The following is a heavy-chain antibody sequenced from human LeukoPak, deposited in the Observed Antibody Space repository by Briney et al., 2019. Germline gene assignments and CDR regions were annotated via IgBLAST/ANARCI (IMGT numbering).Heavy chain of an antibody. CDR3: AKDWDQFDY. J-gene: IGHJ4*02. D-gene: IGHD1-26*01. V-gene: IGHV3-30*18. CDR1: GFTFSSYG. Sequence: PGGSLRLSCAASGFTFSSYGMHWVRQAPGKGLEWVAVISYDGSNKYYADSVKGRFTISRDNSKNTLYLQMNSLRAEDTAVNYCAKDWDQFDYWGQGTLVTVSS. CDR2: ISYDGSNK.